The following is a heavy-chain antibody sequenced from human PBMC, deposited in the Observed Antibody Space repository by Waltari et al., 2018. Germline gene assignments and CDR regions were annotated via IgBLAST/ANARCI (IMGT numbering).Heavy chain of an antibody. J-gene: IGHJ4*02. CDR1: NFYISNGYY. D-gene: IGHD4-17*01. CDR2: MYYRGTT. CDR3: ARVSTVTDY. Sequence: QVQLQESGPGLVKPSETLSLTCAVSNFYISNGYYWGWIRQPPGKGLEWIGSMYYRGTTYYNPSLKSRVTISVDTSKNQFSLKLSSVTAADTAVYYCARVSTVTDYWGQGTLVTVSS. V-gene: IGHV4-38-2*01.